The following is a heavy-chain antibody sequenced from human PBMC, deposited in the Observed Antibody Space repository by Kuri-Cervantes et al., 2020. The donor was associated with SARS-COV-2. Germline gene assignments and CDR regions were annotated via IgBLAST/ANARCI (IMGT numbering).Heavy chain of an antibody. Sequence: ASVKVSCKASGYTFTSYGISWVRQAPGQGLEWMGIINPSGGNTSYAQKFQGRVTLTRDTSTSTVYMELSSLRSEDTAVYYCARSLYDSSGYYPDYWGQGTLVTVSS. CDR2: INPSGGNT. CDR1: GYTFTSYG. D-gene: IGHD3-22*01. J-gene: IGHJ4*02. V-gene: IGHV1-46*01. CDR3: ARSLYDSSGYYPDY.